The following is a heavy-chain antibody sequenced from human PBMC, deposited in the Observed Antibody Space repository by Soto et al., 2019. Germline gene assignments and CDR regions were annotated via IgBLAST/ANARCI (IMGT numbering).Heavy chain of an antibody. V-gene: IGHV3-66*01. J-gene: IGHJ4*02. D-gene: IGHD1-26*01. Sequence: GALRLSCVSSASTVNYNYMSLVRQAPGKGLEWVSILYIGGTTYYVDSVKGRFTISRDKSKNTLYLQMNSLRAEDTAVYYCARDESGIVGASQFHHWGQGTLVTVSS. CDR2: LYIGGTT. CDR3: ARDESGIVGASQFHH. CDR1: ASTVNYNY.